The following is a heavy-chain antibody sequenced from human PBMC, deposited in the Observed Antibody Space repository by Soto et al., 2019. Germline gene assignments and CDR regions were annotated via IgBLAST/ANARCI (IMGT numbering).Heavy chain of an antibody. J-gene: IGHJ3*02. V-gene: IGHV5-51*01. Sequence: GESLKIPCKGPGYSFPSYWIGWVRQMPGKGLERMGIIYPGDSDTRYSPSFQGQVTVPAAKPISTAYLQWSSLKASDTAMYYCARRPLLARAAFDIWGQGTMVTVSS. CDR3: ARRPLLARAAFDI. CDR1: GYSFPSYW. D-gene: IGHD2-15*01. CDR2: IYPGDSDT.